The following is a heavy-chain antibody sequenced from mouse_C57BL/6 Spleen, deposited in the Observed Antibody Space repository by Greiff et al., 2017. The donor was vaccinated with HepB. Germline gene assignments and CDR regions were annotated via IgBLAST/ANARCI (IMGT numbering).Heavy chain of an antibody. Sequence: EVQLQQSGPGLAKPSQTLSLTCSVTGYSITSDYWNWIRKFPGNKLEYMGYISYSGSTYYNPSLKSRISITRDTSKNQYYLQLNSVTTEDTATYYCARGYDYDGVYWYFDVWGTGTTVTVPS. CDR2: ISYSGST. V-gene: IGHV3-8*01. CDR1: GYSITSDY. D-gene: IGHD2-4*01. CDR3: ARGYDYDGVYWYFDV. J-gene: IGHJ1*03.